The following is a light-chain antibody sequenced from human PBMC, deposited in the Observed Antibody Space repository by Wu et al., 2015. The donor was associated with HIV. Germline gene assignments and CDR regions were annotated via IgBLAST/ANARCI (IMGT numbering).Light chain of an antibody. Sequence: EIVMTQSPATLSVSPGERATLSCRASQSVSNNLAWYRQRPGQAPRLLISGASTRATGIAARFSASGSGTDFTLTISSMQSEDFAIYYCQQYNNWPLTFGGGTKVEIK. CDR2: GAS. CDR3: QQYNNWPLT. V-gene: IGKV3D-15*01. J-gene: IGKJ4*01. CDR1: QSVSNN.